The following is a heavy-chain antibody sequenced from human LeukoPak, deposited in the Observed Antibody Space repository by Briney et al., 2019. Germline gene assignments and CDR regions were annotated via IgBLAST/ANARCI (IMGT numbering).Heavy chain of an antibody. Sequence: TGGSLRLSCAASGCTFSSYGMHWVRQAPGKGLEWVAFIRYDGSNKYYAGSVKGRFTISRDNSKNTLYLQMNSLRAEDTAIYYCTTDHVGATVEFDSWGQGTLVTVSS. CDR3: TTDHVGATVEFDS. J-gene: IGHJ4*02. CDR2: IRYDGSNK. D-gene: IGHD1-26*01. V-gene: IGHV3-30*02. CDR1: GCTFSSYG.